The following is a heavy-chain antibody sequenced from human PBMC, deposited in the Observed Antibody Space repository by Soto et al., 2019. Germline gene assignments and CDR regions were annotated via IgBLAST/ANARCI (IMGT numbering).Heavy chain of an antibody. CDR2: IGDTGRTI. CDR3: ARVDNRRMPMTGVPFDH. J-gene: IGHJ4*02. V-gene: IGHV3-11*01. CDR1: VFTFIDYY. Sequence: GWSLRLSCASSVFTFIDYYMSWIRQAPGKGLEWLSYIGDTGRTIYYADSVRGRFTISRDNAKTSLYLQINSLRAEDTAVYYCARVDNRRMPMTGVPFDHWGQGTLVTVSS. D-gene: IGHD3-22*01.